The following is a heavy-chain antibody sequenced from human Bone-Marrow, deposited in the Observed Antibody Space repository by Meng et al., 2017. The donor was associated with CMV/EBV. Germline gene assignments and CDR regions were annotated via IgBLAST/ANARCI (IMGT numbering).Heavy chain of an antibody. Sequence: GSLRLSCAASGFTFSSYGMHWVRQAPGKGLEWVAFIRYDGSNKYYADSVKGRFTISRDNSKNTLYLQMNSLRAEDTAVYYCAKMHYDSSGYYKSGYYYYYGMDVWGQGTTVTVSS. CDR2: IRYDGSNK. J-gene: IGHJ6*02. CDR3: AKMHYDSSGYYKSGYYYYYGMDV. D-gene: IGHD3-22*01. V-gene: IGHV3-30*02. CDR1: GFTFSSYG.